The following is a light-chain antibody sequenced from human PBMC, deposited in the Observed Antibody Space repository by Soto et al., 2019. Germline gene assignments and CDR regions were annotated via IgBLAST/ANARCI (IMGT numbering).Light chain of an antibody. CDR3: QQASDYPLT. CDR2: DAS. CDR1: QDISNH. J-gene: IGKJ1*01. V-gene: IGKV1-33*01. Sequence: DIQLTQSPSSLSASVGDRVTITCQASQDISNHLNWYQQKPGKAPNLLIYDASDLETGVPSRFSGGGSGTFFSFTINSLQPEDIATYYCQQASDYPLTFGLGTKVEMK.